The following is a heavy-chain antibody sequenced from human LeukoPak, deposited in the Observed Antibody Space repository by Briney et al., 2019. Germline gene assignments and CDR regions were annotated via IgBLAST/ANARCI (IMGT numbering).Heavy chain of an antibody. CDR1: GYSISSGYY. CDR2: IYYSGST. D-gene: IGHD6-13*01. V-gene: IGHV4-38-2*02. Sequence: SETLSLTCTVSGYSISSGYYWGWIRQPPGKGLEWIGSIYYSGSTYYNPSLKSRVTISVDTSKNQFSLKLSSVTAADTAVYYSARGKGYFDYWGQGTLVTVSS. CDR3: ARGKGYFDY. J-gene: IGHJ4*02.